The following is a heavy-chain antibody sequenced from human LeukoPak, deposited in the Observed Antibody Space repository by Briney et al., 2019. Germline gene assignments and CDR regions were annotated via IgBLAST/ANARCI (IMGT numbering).Heavy chain of an antibody. CDR1: GYTFTSYY. CDR2: INPSSGST. V-gene: IGHV1-46*01. Sequence: ASVKVSCKASGYTFTSYYMHWVRQAPGQGLEWMGIINPSSGSTSYAQKFQGRVTMTRDTSTSTVYMELSSLRSEDTAVYYCARDFSDWLLRYWGQGTLVTVSS. D-gene: IGHD3/OR15-3a*01. J-gene: IGHJ4*02. CDR3: ARDFSDWLLRY.